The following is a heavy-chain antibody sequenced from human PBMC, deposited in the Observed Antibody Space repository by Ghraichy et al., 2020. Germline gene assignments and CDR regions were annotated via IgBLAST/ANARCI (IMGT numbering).Heavy chain of an antibody. CDR1: GYTFTSYD. D-gene: IGHD2-2*01. V-gene: IGHV1-8*01. CDR2: MNPNSGNT. CDR3: ARGTQVHCSSTSCYSLQLCDP. Sequence: ASGKVSCKASGYTFTSYDINWVRQATGQGLEWMGWMNPNSGNTGYAQKFQGRVTMTRNTSISTAYMKLSSLRSEDTAVYYCARGTQVHCSSTSCYSLQLCDPWGQGTLVTVSS. J-gene: IGHJ5*02.